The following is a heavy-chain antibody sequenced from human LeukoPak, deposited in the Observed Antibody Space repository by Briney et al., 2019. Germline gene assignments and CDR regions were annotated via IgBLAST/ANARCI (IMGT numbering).Heavy chain of an antibody. CDR3: ARDQLGIQLWGGSSGYPDY. D-gene: IGHD5-18*01. Sequence: GGSLRLSCAASGFTFSSYAMHWVRQAPGKGLEWVAVISYDGSNKYYADSVKGRFTISRDNSKNTLYLQMNSLRAEDTAVYYCARDQLGIQLWGGSSGYPDYWGQGTLVTVSS. V-gene: IGHV3-30-3*01. CDR1: GFTFSSYA. J-gene: IGHJ4*02. CDR2: ISYDGSNK.